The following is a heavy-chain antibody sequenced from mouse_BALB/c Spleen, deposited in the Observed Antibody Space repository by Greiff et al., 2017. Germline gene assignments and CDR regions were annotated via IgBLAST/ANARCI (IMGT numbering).Heavy chain of an antibody. CDR2: ISTYYGNT. CDR3: ARGNYPHYYAMDY. V-gene: IGHV1-67*01. CDR1: SYTFTDYA. Sequence: QVVESGPELVRPGVSVKISCKGSSYTFTDYAMHWVKQSHAKSLEWIGVISTYYGNTNYNQKFKGKATMTVDKSSSTAYMELARLTSEDSAVYYCARGNYPHYYAMDYWGQGTSVTVSS. J-gene: IGHJ4*01. D-gene: IGHD2-1*01.